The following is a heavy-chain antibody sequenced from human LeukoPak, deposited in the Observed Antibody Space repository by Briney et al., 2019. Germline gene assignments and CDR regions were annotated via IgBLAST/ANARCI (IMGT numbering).Heavy chain of an antibody. Sequence: PGGSLRLSCAASGFTFSDYYMSWIRQAPGKGLEWVAVTSDDGRKEIYADSVKGRFTISRDNSKNTLYLEMNSLRGEDTALYYCARAAAETGAFRDNWFDPWGQGTLVTVSS. V-gene: IGHV3-30*03. CDR2: TSDDGRKE. J-gene: IGHJ5*02. CDR3: ARAAAETGAFRDNWFDP. D-gene: IGHD6-19*01. CDR1: GFTFSDYY.